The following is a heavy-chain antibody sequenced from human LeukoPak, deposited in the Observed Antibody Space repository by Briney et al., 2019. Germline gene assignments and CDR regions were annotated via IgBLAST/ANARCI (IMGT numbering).Heavy chain of an antibody. CDR2: IIPIFGTA. CDR3: AKSYYGSGSYYKRVPFGP. J-gene: IGHJ5*02. CDR1: GGTFSSYA. V-gene: IGHV1-69*13. Sequence: ASVKVSCKASGGTFSSYAISWVRQAPGQGLEWMGGIIPIFGTANYAQKFQGRVTITADESTSTAYMELSSLRSEDTAVYYCAKSYYGSGSYYKRVPFGPWGQGTLVTVSS. D-gene: IGHD3-10*01.